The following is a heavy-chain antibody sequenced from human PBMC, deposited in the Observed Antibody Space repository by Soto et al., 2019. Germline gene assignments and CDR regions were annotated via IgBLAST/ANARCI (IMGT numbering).Heavy chain of an antibody. CDR1: GFTFRDDW. Sequence: QPGGSLRLCCVGSGFTFRDDWMYWVRQAPGKGLVWVSRILSEGSSISYEDSVKGRFTISRDNAKNTLYLQMNSLRGEDTAVYYCVRGSYGWSGMDYWGQGTRATVSS. V-gene: IGHV3-74*01. CDR3: VRGSYGWSGMDY. D-gene: IGHD6-19*01. J-gene: IGHJ4*02. CDR2: ILSEGSSI.